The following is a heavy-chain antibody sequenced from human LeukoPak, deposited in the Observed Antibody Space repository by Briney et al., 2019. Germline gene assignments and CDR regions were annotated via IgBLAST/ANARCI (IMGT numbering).Heavy chain of an antibody. V-gene: IGHV4-34*01. CDR1: GGSFSDYD. CDR2: VNHSGNT. D-gene: IGHD6-19*01. J-gene: IGHJ2*01. CDR3: ARVGIAVAGTWYFDL. Sequence: SETLSLTCAVYGGSFSDYDWSWIRQPPGKGLEWIGEVNHSGNTNYNPSLKSRVTMSVDTSKNQFSLKLSSVTAADTAVYYCARVGIAVAGTWYFDLWGRGTLVTVSS.